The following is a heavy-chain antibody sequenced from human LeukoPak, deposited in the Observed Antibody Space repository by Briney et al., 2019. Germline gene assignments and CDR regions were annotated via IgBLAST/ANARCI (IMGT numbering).Heavy chain of an antibody. CDR1: GGSTSSYY. V-gene: IGHV4-59*08. CDR3: ARHVVSSSWPNWFDP. D-gene: IGHD6-13*01. J-gene: IGHJ5*02. CDR2: IYYSGST. Sequence: PSETLSLTCTVSGGSTSSYYWSWIRQPPGKGLEWIGYIYYSGSTNYNPSLKSRVTISVDTSKNQFSLKLSSVTAADTAVYYCARHVVSSSWPNWFDPWGQGTLVTVSS.